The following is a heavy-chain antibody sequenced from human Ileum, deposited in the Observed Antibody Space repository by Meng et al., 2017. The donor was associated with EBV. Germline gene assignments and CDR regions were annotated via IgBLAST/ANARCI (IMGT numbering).Heavy chain of an antibody. CDR1: GFTFNNYW. D-gene: IGHD2-15*01. CDR2: IINDGSTT. Sequence: EVQLVESGGGLVQPGVSLRLSCAASGFTFNNYWMHWVRQAPGKGLVWVSHIINDGSTTSYTDSVKGRFTISRDNAKNTVYLQMNSLRAEDTAVYYCARGAGGFDYWGQGILVTVSS. V-gene: IGHV3-74*01. J-gene: IGHJ4*02. CDR3: ARGAGGFDY.